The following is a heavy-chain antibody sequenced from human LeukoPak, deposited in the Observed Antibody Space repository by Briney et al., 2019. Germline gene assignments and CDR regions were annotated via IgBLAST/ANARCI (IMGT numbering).Heavy chain of an antibody. CDR2: ISCSGGST. CDR3: AKNPQAFGVFPNNYYGMDV. Sequence: TGGSLRLFCGASGFTFSSYAMSWVRQARGKGLEWVSSISCSGGSTYYADSVKGRFTISRDNSKNTLYLQMNSLRAEDTAVYYCAKNPQAFGVFPNNYYGMDVWGQGTTVTVSS. V-gene: IGHV3-23*01. J-gene: IGHJ6*02. D-gene: IGHD3-3*01. CDR1: GFTFSSYA.